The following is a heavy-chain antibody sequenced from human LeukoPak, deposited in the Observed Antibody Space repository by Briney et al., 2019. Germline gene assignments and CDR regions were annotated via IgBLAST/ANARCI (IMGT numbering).Heavy chain of an antibody. CDR2: INHSGST. D-gene: IGHD3-22*01. CDR3: ARLAYYYDSSGYYGSYGMDV. Sequence: SETLSLTCAVYGGSFSGYYWSWIRQPPGKGLEWIGEINHSGSTNYNPSLKSRVTISVDTSKNQSSLKLSSVTAADTAVYYCARLAYYYDSSGYYGSYGMDVWGQGTTVTVSS. CDR1: GGSFSGYY. V-gene: IGHV4-34*01. J-gene: IGHJ6*02.